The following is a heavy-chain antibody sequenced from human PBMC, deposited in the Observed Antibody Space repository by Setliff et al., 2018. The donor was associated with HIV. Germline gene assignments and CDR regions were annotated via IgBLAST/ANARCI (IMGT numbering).Heavy chain of an antibody. D-gene: IGHD5-12*01. CDR1: GGSFSDYY. CDR2: INDRGNT. V-gene: IGHV4-34*01. CDR3: ARGRHIEATIPLDH. Sequence: SETLSLTCTVSGGSFSDYYWTWIRQPPNEGLEWIGEINDRGNTNYMPSLRSRVTISVDTSKNQFSLKLTSVTAADSAISYCARGRHIEATIPLDHWGQGTLVTVSS. J-gene: IGHJ4*02.